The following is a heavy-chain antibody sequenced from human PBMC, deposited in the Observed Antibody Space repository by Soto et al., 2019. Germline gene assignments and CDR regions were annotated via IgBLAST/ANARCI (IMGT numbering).Heavy chain of an antibody. V-gene: IGHV3-53*01. J-gene: IGHJ3*02. CDR1: GLTVRGKKY. Sequence: DVQLVASGGGLIQPGGSLRLSCAALGLTVRGKKYITWVRQAPGKGLEWVSALYDVDGTYYADSAKGRFTITRDNSNKIILLQMHSMGPYDTAVYYCASWLEREHAYDIWGLGTMVTVSS. CDR2: LYDVDGT. CDR3: ASWLEREHAYDI. D-gene: IGHD1-1*01.